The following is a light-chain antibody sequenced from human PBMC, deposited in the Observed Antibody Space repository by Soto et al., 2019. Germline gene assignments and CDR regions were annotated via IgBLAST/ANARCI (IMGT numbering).Light chain of an antibody. Sequence: QSALTQPASVSGSPGQWITLSCTGTSSDMGGYDYASWYQRHPGKAPKLIIYDVNNRPSGVSNRFSGSKSGNTASLTISGLQAEDEADYYCTSYASGSSHVVFGGGTQLTVL. J-gene: IGLJ2*01. CDR2: DVN. CDR1: SSDMGGYDY. V-gene: IGLV2-14*01. CDR3: TSYASGSSHVV.